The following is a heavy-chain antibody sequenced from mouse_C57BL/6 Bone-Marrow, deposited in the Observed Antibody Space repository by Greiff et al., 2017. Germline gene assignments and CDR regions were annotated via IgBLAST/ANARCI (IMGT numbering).Heavy chain of an antibody. J-gene: IGHJ4*01. V-gene: IGHV1-81*01. CDR3: ARWGYDGYYDYAMDY. CDR1: GYTFTSYG. Sequence: VQLQQSGAELARPGASVKLSCKASGYTFTSYGISWVKQRTGQGLELIGEIYPRSGNTYYNEKFKGKATLTADKSSSTAYMELRSLTSEDSAVFFCARWGYDGYYDYAMDYWGQGTSVTVSS. D-gene: IGHD2-3*01. CDR2: IYPRSGNT.